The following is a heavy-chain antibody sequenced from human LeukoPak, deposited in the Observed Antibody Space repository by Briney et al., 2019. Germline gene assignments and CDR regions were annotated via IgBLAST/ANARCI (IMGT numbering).Heavy chain of an antibody. CDR2: MWYDGTNQ. CDR3: AKDLRKYSDYERASFDY. V-gene: IGHV3-30*02. J-gene: IGHJ4*02. Sequence: HPGGSLRLSCAASGFTFSSYEMNWVRQAPGKGLEWVAFMWYDGTNQYYADSVKGRFTISRDNSKNTLYLQMNSLRPEDSAVYYCAKDLRKYSDYERASFDYWGQGTLVTVSS. CDR1: GFTFSSYE. D-gene: IGHD5-12*01.